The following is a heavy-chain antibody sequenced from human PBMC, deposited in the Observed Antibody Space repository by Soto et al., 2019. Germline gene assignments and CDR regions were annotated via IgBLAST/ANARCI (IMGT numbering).Heavy chain of an antibody. V-gene: IGHV3-23*01. Sequence: GGSLSLSCAASGFTFSSYAMSWVRQAPGKGLEWVSAISGSGGSTYYADSVKGRFTISRDNSKNTLYLQMNSLRAEDTAVYYCAKDRGGYDIFDYWGQGTLVTVSS. CDR2: ISGSGGST. D-gene: IGHD5-12*01. J-gene: IGHJ4*02. CDR3: AKDRGGYDIFDY. CDR1: GFTFSSYA.